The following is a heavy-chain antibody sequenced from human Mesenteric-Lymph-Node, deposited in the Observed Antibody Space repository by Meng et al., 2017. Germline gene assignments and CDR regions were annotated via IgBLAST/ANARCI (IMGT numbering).Heavy chain of an antibody. V-gene: IGHV4-59*12. CDR3: ARKRGDGYKYGDAFDI. Sequence: SETLSLTCTVSGGSISSYYWSWIRQPPGKGLEWIGYIYYSGSTNYNPSLKSRVTMSVDTSKNQFSLKLNSVTAADTAVYYCARKRGDGYKYGDAFDIWGQGTMVTVSS. CDR1: GGSISSYY. D-gene: IGHD5-24*01. J-gene: IGHJ3*02. CDR2: IYYSGST.